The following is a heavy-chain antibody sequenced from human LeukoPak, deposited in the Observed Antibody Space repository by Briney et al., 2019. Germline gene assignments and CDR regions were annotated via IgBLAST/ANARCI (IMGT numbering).Heavy chain of an antibody. D-gene: IGHD3-3*01. CDR1: GGSISSSSYY. CDR3: ARAKYDFWSGYYTEYFDY. J-gene: IGHJ4*02. V-gene: IGHV4-39*07. Sequence: SETLSLTCTVSGGSISSSSYYWGWIRQPPGKGLGWIGSIYYSGSTYYNPSPKSRVTISVDTSKNQFSLKLSSVTAADTAVYYCARAKYDFWSGYYTEYFDYWGQGTLVTVSS. CDR2: IYYSGST.